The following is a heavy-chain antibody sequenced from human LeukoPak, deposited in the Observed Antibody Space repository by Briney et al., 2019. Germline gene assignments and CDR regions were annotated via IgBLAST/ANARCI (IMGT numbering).Heavy chain of an antibody. J-gene: IGHJ5*02. Sequence: ASVKVSCKSSGYTFTSYGISWVRQPPGQGLGWMGWISAYNGNTNYEQKLQGRVTMTTDTSTSTAYMELRSLRSDDTAVYYCARDRGWFGELGSSFDPWGQGTLVTVSS. V-gene: IGHV1-18*01. D-gene: IGHD3-10*01. CDR2: ISAYNGNT. CDR3: ARDRGWFGELGSSFDP. CDR1: GYTFTSYG.